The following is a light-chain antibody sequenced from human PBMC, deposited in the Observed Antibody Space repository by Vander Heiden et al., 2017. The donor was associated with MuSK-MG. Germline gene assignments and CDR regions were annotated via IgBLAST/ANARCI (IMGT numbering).Light chain of an antibody. V-gene: IGKV3-20*01. CDR2: GAS. Sequence: EIVLTQSPGTLSLSPGERATLSCRASQSLGRTSHLAWYQQKPGQAPRLLIYGASSRATGIPDRFSGSGSGTDFTLTISRLEPEDFAVYYCQQAGSSPQTFGQETKMEIK. CDR1: QSLGRTSH. J-gene: IGKJ2*01. CDR3: QQAGSSPQT.